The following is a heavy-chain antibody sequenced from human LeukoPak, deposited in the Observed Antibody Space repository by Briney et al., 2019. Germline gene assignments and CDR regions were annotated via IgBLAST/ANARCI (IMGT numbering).Heavy chain of an antibody. CDR2: INHRGSS. J-gene: IGHJ4*02. V-gene: IGHV4-34*01. CDR3: ARSRLYDFWSSYPYY. Sequence: SETLSLTCAVNGGSFSGYYWAWIRQPPGKGLEWIGQINHRGSSNYNPSLKSRVTISVDTSKNHFSLNLGSVTAADTAVYFCARSRLYDFWSSYPYYWGQGTLVTVSS. CDR1: GGSFSGYY. D-gene: IGHD3-3*01.